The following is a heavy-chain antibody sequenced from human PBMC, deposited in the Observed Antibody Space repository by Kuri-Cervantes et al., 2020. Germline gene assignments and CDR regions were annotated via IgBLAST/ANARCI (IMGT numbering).Heavy chain of an antibody. CDR2: ISSSGSTI. CDR3: AKYLDIVATATFDY. D-gene: IGHD5-12*01. J-gene: IGHJ4*02. V-gene: IGHV3-48*03. Sequence: GGSLRLSCAASGFTFSSYEMNWVRQAPGKGLEWVSYISSSGSTIYYADSVKGRFTISRDNSKNTLYLQMNSLRAEDTAVYYCAKYLDIVATATFDYWGQGTLVTVSS. CDR1: GFTFSSYE.